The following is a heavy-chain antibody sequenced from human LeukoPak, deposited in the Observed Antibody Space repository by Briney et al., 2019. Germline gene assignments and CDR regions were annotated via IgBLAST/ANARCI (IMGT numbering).Heavy chain of an antibody. CDR2: ISPNSGGT. V-gene: IGHV1-2*06. J-gene: IGHJ3*02. CDR1: GYTFTGYY. D-gene: IGHD5-24*01. CDR3: ARGMATIALSDAFDI. Sequence: ASVKVSCKASGYTFTGYYMHWVRQAPGQGLEWMGRISPNSGGTNYAQKFQGRVTMTRDTSISTAYMELSRLRSDDTAVYYCARGMATIALSDAFDIWGQGTMVTVSS.